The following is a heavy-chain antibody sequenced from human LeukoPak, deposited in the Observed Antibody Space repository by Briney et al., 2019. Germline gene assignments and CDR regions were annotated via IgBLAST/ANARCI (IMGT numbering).Heavy chain of an antibody. CDR1: GFTFDDYG. Sequence: GGSLRLSCAASGFTFDDYGMSWVRQAPGKGLEWVSGINWNGGSTGYADSVKGRSTISRDNAKNSLYLQMNSLRAEDTALYYCARSFGATVTTPDFHWGQGTLVTVSS. CDR2: INWNGGST. D-gene: IGHD4-17*01. J-gene: IGHJ4*02. V-gene: IGHV3-20*04. CDR3: ARSFGATVTTPDFH.